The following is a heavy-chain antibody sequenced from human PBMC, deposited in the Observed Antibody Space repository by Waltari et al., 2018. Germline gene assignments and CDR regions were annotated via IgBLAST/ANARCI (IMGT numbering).Heavy chain of an antibody. V-gene: IGHV1-69*14. Sequence: QVQLVQSGAAVKKPGSSVKVSCQASGCPFSSYAISWVRPAPGHGLEWMGGIIPIFGTANYAQKCQGRDTITADKSTSTAYMELSSLRSEDTAVYYCAYGGITGAPAYYDYYYMDVWGKGTTVTVSS. CDR1: GCPFSSYA. J-gene: IGHJ6*03. CDR2: IIPIFGTA. D-gene: IGHD1-20*01. CDR3: AYGGITGAPAYYDYYYMDV.